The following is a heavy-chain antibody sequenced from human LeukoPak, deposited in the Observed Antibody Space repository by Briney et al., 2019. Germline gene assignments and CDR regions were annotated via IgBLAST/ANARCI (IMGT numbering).Heavy chain of an antibody. J-gene: IGHJ3*02. V-gene: IGHV4-31*03. CDR3: ARGIQSSFDI. CDR2: IYYSGST. D-gene: IGHD6-13*01. CDR1: GGSLSSGGSY. Sequence: SQTLSLTCIVSGGSLSSGGSYWSWIRQHPGKGLEWIGYIYYSGSTNYNPSLKSRVTISVNTSKNQFSLKLSSVTAADTAVYYCARGIQSSFDIWGQGTMVTVSS.